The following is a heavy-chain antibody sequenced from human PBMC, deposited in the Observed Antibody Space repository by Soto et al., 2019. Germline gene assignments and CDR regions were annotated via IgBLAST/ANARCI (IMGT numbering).Heavy chain of an antibody. CDR3: AKQRADYGSGADTFYFDS. CDR2: LSGSGGTT. D-gene: IGHD3-10*01. CDR1: GVTFSNKA. V-gene: IGHV3-23*01. J-gene: IGHJ4*02. Sequence: EVQLLESGGGLVQPGGSLRLSCTVSGVTFSNKAMNWVRQAPGKGLEWVSSLSGSGGTTYYADSVKGRFIISRDNSKNTLYLLMNSLRAEDTALYYCAKQRADYGSGADTFYFDSWGQGALVTVSS.